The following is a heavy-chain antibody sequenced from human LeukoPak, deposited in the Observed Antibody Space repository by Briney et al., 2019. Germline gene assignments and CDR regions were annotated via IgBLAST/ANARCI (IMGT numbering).Heavy chain of an antibody. CDR2: MYSGGST. Sequence: GGSLRLSCAASGFTVSSNYMNWVRQAPGKGLERVPVMYSGGSTFYGDSVKGRFTISRDNSMNTLYLQMNSLRVDDTAVYYCAREQVVVGRGYYGLDVWGQGTTVTVSS. V-gene: IGHV3-66*01. J-gene: IGHJ6*02. D-gene: IGHD2-2*01. CDR3: AREQVVVGRGYYGLDV. CDR1: GFTVSSNY.